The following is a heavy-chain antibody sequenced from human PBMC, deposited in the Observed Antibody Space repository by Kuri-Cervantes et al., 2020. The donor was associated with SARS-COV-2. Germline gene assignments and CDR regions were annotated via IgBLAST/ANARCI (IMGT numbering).Heavy chain of an antibody. CDR1: GYTFTSYY. D-gene: IGHD2-2*02. Sequence: ASVKVSCKASGYTFTSYYMHWVRQAPGQGLEWMGIINPSGGSTSYAQKFQGRVTMTRDTSISTAYMELSRLRSDDTAVYYCTGGEYCSSTSCYKDAFDIWGQGTMVTVSS. J-gene: IGHJ3*02. V-gene: IGHV1-46*01. CDR2: INPSGGST. CDR3: TGGEYCSSTSCYKDAFDI.